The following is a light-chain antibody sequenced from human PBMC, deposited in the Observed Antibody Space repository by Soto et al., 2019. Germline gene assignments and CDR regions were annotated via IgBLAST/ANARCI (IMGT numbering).Light chain of an antibody. CDR3: QHYGGLLT. CDR1: QSVTNKY. Sequence: EVVLTQSPGTLSLSPGERATLSCRASQSVTNKYLAWYQQKLGQAPRLLIHGASSRATGVPDRFSGSGSGTDFNLTINRLEPEAFAVYYWQHYGGLLTLVGGTKVEIK. CDR2: GAS. V-gene: IGKV3-20*01. J-gene: IGKJ4*01.